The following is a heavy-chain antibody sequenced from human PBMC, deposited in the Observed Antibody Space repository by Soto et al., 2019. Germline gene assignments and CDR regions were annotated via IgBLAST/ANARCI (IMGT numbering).Heavy chain of an antibody. Sequence: DVQLVESGGGLVQPGRSLRLSCAASGFTFDDYTMHWVRQAPGKGLEWVSGISWNSGSIGYADSVKGRFTISRDNAKNSLYLQMNSLRAEDTALYYCAKDEAGGAGKDYYYYMDVWGKGTTVTVSS. V-gene: IGHV3-9*01. J-gene: IGHJ6*03. CDR2: ISWNSGSI. CDR1: GFTFDDYT. CDR3: AKDEAGGAGKDYYYYMDV. D-gene: IGHD1-1*01.